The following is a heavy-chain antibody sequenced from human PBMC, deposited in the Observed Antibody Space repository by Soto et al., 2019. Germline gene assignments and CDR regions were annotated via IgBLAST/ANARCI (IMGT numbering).Heavy chain of an antibody. Sequence: SETLSLTCTVSGGSISSHYWSWIRQPPGKGLEWIGYMYYSGSTNCNPSLKSRVTMSVDTSKNQFSLLLSSVTAADTAVYYCAIHGNQLHWDSYAYWRQRALDTVSS. D-gene: IGHD2-2*01. J-gene: IGHJ1*01. CDR2: MYYSGST. CDR1: GGSISSHY. V-gene: IGHV4-59*11. CDR3: AIHGNQLHWDSYAY.